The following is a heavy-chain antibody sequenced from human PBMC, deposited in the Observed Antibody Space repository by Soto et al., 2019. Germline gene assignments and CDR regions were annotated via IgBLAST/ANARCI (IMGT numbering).Heavy chain of an antibody. J-gene: IGHJ4*02. CDR2: IIPIFGTA. D-gene: IGHD4-4*01. CDR1: GGTFSSYA. Sequence: ASVKVSCKASGGTFSSYAISWVRQAPGQGLEWMGGIIPIFGTANYAQKFQGRVTITADESTSTAYMELSSLRSEDTAVYYCARAKSNYQTFDHWGQGSQVTVSS. CDR3: ARAKSNYQTFDH. V-gene: IGHV1-69*13.